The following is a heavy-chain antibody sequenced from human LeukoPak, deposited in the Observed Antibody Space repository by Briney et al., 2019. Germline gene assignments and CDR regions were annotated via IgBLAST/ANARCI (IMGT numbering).Heavy chain of an antibody. D-gene: IGHD4-23*01. Sequence: GGSLRLSCAASGFTFSSYSINWARQAPGKGLEWVSSISSSSSYIYYADSVKGRFTISRDNAENSLYLQMNSLRAEDTAVYYCAKLPGRAAGQDYWGRGTLVTVSS. CDR1: GFTFSSYS. J-gene: IGHJ4*02. CDR2: ISSSSSYI. CDR3: AKLPGRAAGQDY. V-gene: IGHV3-21*01.